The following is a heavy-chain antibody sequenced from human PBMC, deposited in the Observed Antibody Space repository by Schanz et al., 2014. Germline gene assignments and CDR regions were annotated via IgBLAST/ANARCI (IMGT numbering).Heavy chain of an antibody. CDR1: GYTFAGHA. V-gene: IGHV1-46*03. CDR3: ARGGFFDSTSFDA. J-gene: IGHJ4*02. Sequence: QVQLVQSGAEVKKPGASVKVSCQASGYTFAGHAVHWVRQAPGQGPEWMGIINPSGGSTSYAQKFQGRVTMTRDTSTSTVYMELSSLRSEDTAVYYCARGGFFDSTSFDAWGQGTLVTVSS. D-gene: IGHD2-2*01. CDR2: INPSGGST.